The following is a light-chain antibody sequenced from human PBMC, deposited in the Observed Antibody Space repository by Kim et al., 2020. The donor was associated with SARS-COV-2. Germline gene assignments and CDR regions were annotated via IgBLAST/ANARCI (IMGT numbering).Light chain of an antibody. CDR3: QHHNSYPIT. J-gene: IGKJ5*01. CDR1: QSIDRW. Sequence: ASVGDRVTITGRASQSIDRWLAWYQQKPGKAPKLLIYDASSVESGVPSRFSGSGSGTEFTLTISSLQPDDFATYYCQHHNSYPITFGQGTRLEIK. CDR2: DAS. V-gene: IGKV1-5*01.